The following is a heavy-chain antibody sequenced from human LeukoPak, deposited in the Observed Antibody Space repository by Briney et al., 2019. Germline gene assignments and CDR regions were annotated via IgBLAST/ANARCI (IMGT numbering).Heavy chain of an antibody. J-gene: IGHJ4*02. V-gene: IGHV1-24*01. CDR3: ATTTTTVVTPDFDY. CDR2: FDPEDGET. D-gene: IGHD4-23*01. CDR1: GYTLTELS. Sequence: ASVKVSCKVSGYTLTELSMDWVRQAPGKGLEWMGGFDPEDGETIYAQKFQGRVTMTEDTSTDTAYMELSSLRSEDTAVYYCATTTTTVVTPDFDYWGQGTLVTVSS.